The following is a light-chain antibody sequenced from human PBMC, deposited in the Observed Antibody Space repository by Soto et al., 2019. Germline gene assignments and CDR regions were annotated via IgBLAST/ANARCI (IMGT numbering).Light chain of an antibody. Sequence: EIVMTQSPATLSVSPGERATLSCRASQSVSGNLAWYQQTPGQAPRLLIHGASTRATGIPARFSGSGSGTEFTLTISSLQSEDFAVYYCQQYHNWPITFGQGTRLE. CDR2: GAS. J-gene: IGKJ5*01. CDR3: QQYHNWPIT. V-gene: IGKV3-15*01. CDR1: QSVSGN.